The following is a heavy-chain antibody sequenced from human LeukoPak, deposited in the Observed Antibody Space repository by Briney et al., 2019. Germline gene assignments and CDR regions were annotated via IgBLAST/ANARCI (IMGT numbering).Heavy chain of an antibody. J-gene: IGHJ4*02. CDR1: GFTFSSYW. CDR3: AIGGRFGLLDY. Sequence: GGXLRLSCAASGFTFSSYWMSWVRQAPGKGLEWVANIKQDGSEKYYVDSVKGRFTIYRDNAKKSLYLQMNSLRAEDTAVYYCAIGGRFGLLDYWGQGTLVTVSS. CDR2: IKQDGSEK. V-gene: IGHV3-7*01. D-gene: IGHD3-10*01.